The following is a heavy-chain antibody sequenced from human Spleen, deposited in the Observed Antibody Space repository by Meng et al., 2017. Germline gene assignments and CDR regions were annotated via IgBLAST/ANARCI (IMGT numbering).Heavy chain of an antibody. Sequence: ASVKVSCKASGYTFTGYYMHWVRQAPGQGLEWMGWINPNSGGTNYAQKFQGRVTITRDTSASTAYMELSSLRSEDTAMYYCATGSVGPTDYWGRGTLVTVSS. D-gene: IGHD1-26*01. J-gene: IGHJ4*02. CDR2: INPNSGGT. CDR1: GYTFTGYY. CDR3: ATGSVGPTDY. V-gene: IGHV1-2*02.